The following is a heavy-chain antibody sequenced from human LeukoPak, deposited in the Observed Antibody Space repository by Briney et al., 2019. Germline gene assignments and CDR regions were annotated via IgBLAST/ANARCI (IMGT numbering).Heavy chain of an antibody. Sequence: SETLSLTCAVYGGSFSGYYWSWIRQPPGKGLEWIGEINHSGSTNYNPSLKSRVTISVDTSKNQFSLKLSSVTAADTAVYYCAGGGGSGRWGDAFDIWGQGTMVTVSS. CDR2: INHSGST. J-gene: IGHJ3*02. CDR1: GGSFSGYY. D-gene: IGHD3-10*01. CDR3: AGGGGSGRWGDAFDI. V-gene: IGHV4-34*01.